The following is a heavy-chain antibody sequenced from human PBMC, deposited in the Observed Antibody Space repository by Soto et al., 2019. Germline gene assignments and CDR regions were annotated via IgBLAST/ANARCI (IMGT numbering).Heavy chain of an antibody. CDR2: INPSGGST. CDR3: ARGSSSGWYRGYYYFDY. D-gene: IGHD6-19*01. V-gene: IGHV1-46*01. J-gene: IGHJ4*02. CDR1: GYTFTSYY. Sequence: QVQLVQSGAEVKKPGASVKVSCKASGYTFTSYYMHWVRQAPGQGLEWMGIINPSGGSTSYAQKFQGRVTMTRDTSTSTVYMELSSLRSEDTAVYYCARGSSSGWYRGYYYFDYWGQGTLVTVSS.